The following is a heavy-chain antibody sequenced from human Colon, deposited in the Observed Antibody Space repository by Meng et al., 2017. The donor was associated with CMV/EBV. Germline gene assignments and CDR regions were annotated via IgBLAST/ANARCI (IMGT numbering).Heavy chain of an antibody. CDR3: ARRGETVVVPDGIYPYYYFSGMDV. Sequence: SVKVSCKASGGTFDNSAFTWVRQAAGQGLEWMGAIIPITDTPTYAQKFQGRVNIIADTSTTTVHMELSGLRFEDTAVYYCARRGETVVVPDGIYPYYYFSGMDVWGLGTTVTVSS. CDR1: GGTFDNSA. CDR2: IIPITDTP. J-gene: IGHJ6*02. V-gene: IGHV1-69*06. D-gene: IGHD2-2*01.